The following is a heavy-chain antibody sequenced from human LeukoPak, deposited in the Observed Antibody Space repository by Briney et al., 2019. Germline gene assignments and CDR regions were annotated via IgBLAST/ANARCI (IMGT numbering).Heavy chain of an antibody. J-gene: IGHJ4*02. Sequence: GGSLRLSCAASGFTFSSYAMHWVRQAPGKGLEWVAVISFGGSEKYHADSVKGRFTISRDNAKNSLYLQMNSLRAEDTAVYYCARDLRFVRWELYFDYWGQGTLVTVSS. CDR2: ISFGGSEK. CDR3: ARDLRFVRWELYFDY. D-gene: IGHD1-26*01. V-gene: IGHV3-30*04. CDR1: GFTFSSYA.